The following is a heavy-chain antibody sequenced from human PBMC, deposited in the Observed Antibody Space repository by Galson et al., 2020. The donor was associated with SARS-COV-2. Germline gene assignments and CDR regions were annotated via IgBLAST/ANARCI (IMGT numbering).Heavy chain of an antibody. Sequence: SETLSLTCTVSGGSISSYYWSWIRQPPGQRLEWIGYIYYSGSTNYNLSLKRRVPISVDTSKNQYSLELSSVTVADTAVYYCAGGFDYWGQGTLVTVSS. V-gene: IGHV4-59*13. CDR2: IYYSGST. CDR3: AGGFDY. J-gene: IGHJ4*02. CDR1: GGSISSYY.